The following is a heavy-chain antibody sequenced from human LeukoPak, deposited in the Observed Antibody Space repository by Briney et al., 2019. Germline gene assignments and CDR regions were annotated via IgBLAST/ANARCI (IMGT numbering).Heavy chain of an antibody. CDR3: ARNNWFDA. CDR2: INWNGGST. V-gene: IGHV3-20*04. Sequence: GGSLRLSCAASGFIFDGYGMSGVRQPPGKGVEWVSGINWNGGSTDYADSVKGRFTISRDNAKNSLYLQMNSLRAEDTALYYCARNNWFDAWGQGTLVTISS. J-gene: IGHJ5*02. CDR1: GFIFDGYG.